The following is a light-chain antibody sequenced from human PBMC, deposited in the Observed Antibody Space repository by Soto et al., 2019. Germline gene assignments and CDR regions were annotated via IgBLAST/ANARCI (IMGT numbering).Light chain of an antibody. Sequence: QLVLTQSPSASASLGASVKLTCTLSSGHSSYAIAWHQQQPEKGTRYLMKLNSDGSHSKGDGIPDRFSGSSSGAERYLTISSLQSEDEADYYCQTWGTGPCVFGGGTKLTVL. CDR3: QTWGTGPCV. J-gene: IGLJ3*02. CDR2: LNSDGSH. V-gene: IGLV4-69*01. CDR1: SGHSSYA.